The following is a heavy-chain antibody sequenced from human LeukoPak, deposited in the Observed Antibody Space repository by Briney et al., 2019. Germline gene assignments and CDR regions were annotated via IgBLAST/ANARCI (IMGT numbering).Heavy chain of an antibody. V-gene: IGHV4-39*01. CDR3: ARGGGYCTGGVCSHFDY. Sequence: PSETLSLTCTVSGGSISSSSYYWGWIRQPPGKGLEWIGSIYYSGSTYYNPSLKSRVTISVDMSKNQFSLKLSSVTAADTAVYYCARGGGYCTGGVCSHFDYWGQGTLVTVSS. CDR1: GGSISSSSYY. D-gene: IGHD2-8*02. J-gene: IGHJ4*02. CDR2: IYYSGST.